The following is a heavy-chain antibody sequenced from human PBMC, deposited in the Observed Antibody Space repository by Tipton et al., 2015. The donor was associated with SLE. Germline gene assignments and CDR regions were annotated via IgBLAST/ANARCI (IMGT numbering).Heavy chain of an antibody. D-gene: IGHD3-10*01. Sequence: TLSLTCTVSAGSISDDTYYWGWIRQPPGKGLEWIGTVHYSGDTYYNPSLKSRVTISVDTSKDQFSLRLRSVTAADTAVYYCAKNSGSYYFDDWGQGTLVTVSS. CDR3: AKNSGSYYFDD. J-gene: IGHJ4*02. CDR2: VHYSGDT. V-gene: IGHV4-39*07. CDR1: AGSISDDTYY.